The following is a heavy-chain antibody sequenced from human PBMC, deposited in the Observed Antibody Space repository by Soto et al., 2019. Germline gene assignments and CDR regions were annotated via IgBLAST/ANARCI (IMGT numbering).Heavy chain of an antibody. D-gene: IGHD2-21*02. CDR1: GLTFNDYA. CDR3: ARGPVVTTSRFDQ. CDR2: ISWNSGSI. J-gene: IGHJ4*02. Sequence: PGGSLRLSCAASGLTFNDYAMHWVRQAPGKGLEWVSGISWNSGSIDYAASVKGRFTISRDNAKNSLYLQMNSLRAEDTALYFCARGPVVTTSRFDQWGQGMLVTVSS. V-gene: IGHV3-9*01.